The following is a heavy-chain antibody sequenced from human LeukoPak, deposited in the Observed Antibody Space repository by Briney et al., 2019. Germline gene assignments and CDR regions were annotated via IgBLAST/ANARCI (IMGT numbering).Heavy chain of an antibody. Sequence: KPSESLSLTCTVSGGSISSYYWSWIRQPAGKGLEWIGRIYTSGTTDYNPPLKSRVTMSVDSSRNQFSLKLTSVTAADTAVYYCARGLYAVAGTSWFDPWGQGTLVTVSS. CDR1: GGSISSYY. J-gene: IGHJ5*02. V-gene: IGHV4-4*07. CDR2: IYTSGTT. CDR3: ARGLYAVAGTSWFDP. D-gene: IGHD6-19*01.